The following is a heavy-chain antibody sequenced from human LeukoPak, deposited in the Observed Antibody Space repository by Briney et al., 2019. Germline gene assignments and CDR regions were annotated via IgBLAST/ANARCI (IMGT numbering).Heavy chain of an antibody. V-gene: IGHV4-34*01. J-gene: IGHJ6*03. Sequence: SETLSLTCAVYGGSFSGYYWSWIRQPPGKGLEWIGEINHSGSTNYNPSLKSRVTISVDTSKYQFSLKLSSVTAADTAVYYCARVSSSSWSYYYDSSGYYYYYYMDVWGKGTTVTVSS. CDR2: INHSGST. CDR3: ARVSSSSWSYYYDSSGYYYYYYMDV. D-gene: IGHD3-22*01. CDR1: GGSFSGYY.